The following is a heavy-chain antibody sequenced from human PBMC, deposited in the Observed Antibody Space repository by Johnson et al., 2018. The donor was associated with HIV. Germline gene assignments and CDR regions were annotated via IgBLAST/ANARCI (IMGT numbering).Heavy chain of an antibody. CDR3: AKALPEYSSTPQAFDI. CDR2: INQYGNEK. Sequence: VQLVESGGGLVQPGGSLRLSCAASGFTFGNYWMTWVRQAPGKGLEWVANINQYGNEKYFVDSVKGRFTISRDNAKNSLYLQLNSLRTEDTAVYYCAKALPEYSSTPQAFDIWGQWTMVTVSS. V-gene: IGHV3-7*05. J-gene: IGHJ3*02. D-gene: IGHD6-6*01. CDR1: GFTFGNYW.